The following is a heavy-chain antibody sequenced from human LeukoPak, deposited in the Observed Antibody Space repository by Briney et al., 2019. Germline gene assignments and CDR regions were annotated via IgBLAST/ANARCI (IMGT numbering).Heavy chain of an antibody. J-gene: IGHJ4*02. CDR3: ATYYLGSVSYRWTPPEY. Sequence: GGSLRLSCAASGFTFSSYAMSWARQAPGKGLEWVSTISFSGGNSYYAESVKGRFTISRDNSKNTLYLQMNSLRAEDTAVYYCATYYLGSVSYRWTPPEYCGQGTLVTVSS. CDR1: GFTFSSYA. V-gene: IGHV3-23*01. CDR2: ISFSGGNS. D-gene: IGHD3-10*02.